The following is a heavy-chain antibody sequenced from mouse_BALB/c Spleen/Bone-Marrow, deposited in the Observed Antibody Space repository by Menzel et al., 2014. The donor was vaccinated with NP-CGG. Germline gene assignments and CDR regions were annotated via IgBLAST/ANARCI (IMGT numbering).Heavy chain of an antibody. D-gene: IGHD2-1*01. V-gene: IGHV4-1*02. CDR1: GFDFRRYW. J-gene: IGHJ2*01. CDR2: INPDSRTI. Sequence: EVQLVESGGGLVQPGGSLKLSCAASGFDFRRYWMSGVRQAPGKGLQWIGEINPDSRTINYTPSLKDKFIISRDNAKNTLYLQMSKVRSEDTALYYCARGNYYGNLDYWGQGTTLTVSS. CDR3: ARGNYYGNLDY.